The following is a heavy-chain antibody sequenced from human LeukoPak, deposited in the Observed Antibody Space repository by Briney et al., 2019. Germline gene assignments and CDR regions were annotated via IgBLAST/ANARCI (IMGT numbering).Heavy chain of an antibody. CDR2: ISSSGSTI. J-gene: IGHJ4*02. V-gene: IGHV3-48*03. D-gene: IGHD3-9*01. Sequence: PGGSLRLSCAASGFTFSSYEMNWVRQAPGKGLEWVSYISSSGSTIYYADSVKGRFTISRDNSKNTLYLQMNSLRAEDTAVYFCAKEEYDILTAYSDYWGQGTLVTVSS. CDR1: GFTFSSYE. CDR3: AKEEYDILTAYSDY.